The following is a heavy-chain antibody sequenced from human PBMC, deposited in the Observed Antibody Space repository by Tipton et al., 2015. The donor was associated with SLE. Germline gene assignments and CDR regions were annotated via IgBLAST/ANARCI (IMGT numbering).Heavy chain of an antibody. D-gene: IGHD6-13*01. J-gene: IGHJ4*02. Sequence: GSLRLSCAASGFTFNSYTMSWVRQAPGKGLEWVSSISGSGGSTYYADSVKGRFTISRDNSKNTLYLQMHSLRAEDTAVYYCAKLSSWFFDYWGQGTLVTVSS. V-gene: IGHV3-23*01. CDR1: GFTFNSYT. CDR3: AKLSSWFFDY. CDR2: ISGSGGST.